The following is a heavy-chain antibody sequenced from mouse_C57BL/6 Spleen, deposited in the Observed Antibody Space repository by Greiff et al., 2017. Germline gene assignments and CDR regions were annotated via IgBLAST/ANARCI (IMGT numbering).Heavy chain of an antibody. CDR1: GFTFTDYY. CDR3: ARYDYDRDDMDV. Sequence: EVQVVEPEGGLVQPGSSMKLSCTASGFTFTDYYMAWVRQVPGKGLEWVAIINSDGSRTYYLDSLKSRFIISRDNANNILYLQLSSLKSEDSAAYYCARYDYDRDDMDVWGQGTSVTVSS. V-gene: IGHV5-16*01. J-gene: IGHJ4*01. D-gene: IGHD2-4*01. CDR2: INSDGSRT.